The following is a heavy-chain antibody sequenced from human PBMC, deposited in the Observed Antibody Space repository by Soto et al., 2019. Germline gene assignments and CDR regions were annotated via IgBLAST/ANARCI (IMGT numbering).Heavy chain of an antibody. CDR3: ARNLFCSGGSCPQDI. CDR2: ISSSSSYT. V-gene: IGHV3-11*06. D-gene: IGHD2-15*01. CDR1: GFTFSDYY. Sequence: GGSLRLSCAASGFTFSDYYMSWIRQAPGKGQEWVSYISSSSSYTNYADSVKGRFTISRDNAKNSLYLQMNSLRAEDTAVYYCARNLFCSGGSCPQDIWGQGTMVTVSS. J-gene: IGHJ3*02.